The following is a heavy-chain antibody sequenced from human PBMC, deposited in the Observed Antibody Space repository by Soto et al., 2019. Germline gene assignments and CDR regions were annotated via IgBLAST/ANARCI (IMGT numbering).Heavy chain of an antibody. D-gene: IGHD6-13*01. CDR3: ERDRGKIAAAGSYFEY. Sequence: ASVKVSCKTSGGTFSNDIITWVRQAPGQGLEWMGWISAYNGDTKLAQKIQGRVTMTTDTSTSTAYMELRSLRFDDTAVYYCERDRGKIAAAGSYFEYWGQGTQVTVSS. CDR2: ISAYNGDT. CDR1: GGTFSNDI. V-gene: IGHV1-18*01. J-gene: IGHJ4*02.